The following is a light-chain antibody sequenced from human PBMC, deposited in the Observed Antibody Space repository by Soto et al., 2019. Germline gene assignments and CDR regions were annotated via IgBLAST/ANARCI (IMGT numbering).Light chain of an antibody. CDR3: CSYAGSHTPWV. V-gene: IGLV2-11*01. CDR2: DVN. Sequence: QSVLTQPRSVSGSPGQSVTISCTGTSSDVGGYNYVSWYQQHPGKAPNLMIYDVNKWPSGVPHRFSGSKSGNTASLTISGLQAEDEADYHCCSYAGSHTPWVFGGGTKLTVL. CDR1: SSDVGGYNY. J-gene: IGLJ3*02.